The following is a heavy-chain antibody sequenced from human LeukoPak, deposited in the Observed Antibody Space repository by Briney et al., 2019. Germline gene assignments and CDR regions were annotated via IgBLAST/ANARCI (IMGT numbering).Heavy chain of an antibody. Sequence: GGSLKLSCAPSEFTFTTNPISWAPKPQGKGLDWVSAIGGSGSTTYYADSVKGRFTISRDNSKNTLYLQMNSLRAEDTAVYYCAKDTASSWWYFDLWGRGTLVTVSS. CDR3: AKDTASSWWYFDL. CDR2: IGGSGSTT. CDR1: EFTFTTNP. V-gene: IGHV3-23*01. J-gene: IGHJ2*01. D-gene: IGHD5-18*01.